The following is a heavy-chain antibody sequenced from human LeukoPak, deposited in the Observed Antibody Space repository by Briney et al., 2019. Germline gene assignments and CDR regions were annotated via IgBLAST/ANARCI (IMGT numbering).Heavy chain of an antibody. CDR1: GGSISSSSYY. CDR3: ARLRGRESEISDY. Sequence: KSSETLSLTCTVSGGSISSSSYYWGWIRQPPGKGLEWIGSIYYSGSTYYNPSLKSRVTISVDTSKNQFSLKLSSVTAADTAVYYCARLRGRESEISDYWGQGTLVTVSS. J-gene: IGHJ4*02. D-gene: IGHD3-16*01. CDR2: IYYSGST. V-gene: IGHV4-39*01.